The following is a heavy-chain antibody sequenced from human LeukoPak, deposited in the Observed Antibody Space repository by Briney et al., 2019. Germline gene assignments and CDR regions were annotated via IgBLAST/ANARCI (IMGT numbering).Heavy chain of an antibody. V-gene: IGHV3-7*01. CDR3: ARAGIVAVPVAGVAWFDP. J-gene: IGHJ5*02. Sequence: GGSLRLSCAASGFTFSSFWMAWVRQAPGKGLEWVATITHDGSEKYYVDSMRGRFTISRDNARNSLSPQMNSLRADDTAIYYCARAGIVAVPVAGVAWFDPWGQGTLVTVSS. CDR2: ITHDGSEK. D-gene: IGHD2-2*01. CDR1: GFTFSSFW.